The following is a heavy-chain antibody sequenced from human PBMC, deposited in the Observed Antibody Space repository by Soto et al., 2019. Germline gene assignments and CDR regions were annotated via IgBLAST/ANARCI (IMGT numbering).Heavy chain of an antibody. V-gene: IGHV4-30-4*01. CDR2: IYYSGST. CDR3: ARGSGAGFRFDP. Sequence: SETLSLTCTVSGGSISSGDDYWSWIRQPPGKGLEWIGYIYYSGSTYYNPSLKSRVTISVDTSKNQFSLKLSSVTAADTAVYYCARGSGAGFRFDPWGQGTLVTVSS. J-gene: IGHJ5*02. D-gene: IGHD3-10*01. CDR1: GGSISSGDDY.